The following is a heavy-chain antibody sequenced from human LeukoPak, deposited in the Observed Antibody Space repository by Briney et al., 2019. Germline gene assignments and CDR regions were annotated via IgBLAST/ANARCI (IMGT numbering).Heavy chain of an antibody. Sequence: PSETLSLTCTVSGGSISGSIYFWAWIRQPPGRGMEWIGSINYSGSTYYNPSLKGRITISVDTSKNQFSLKLSSVTAADTAVFYCAKSLRGAAHHFDYWGQGTLVTVSS. V-gene: IGHV4-39*01. CDR1: GGSISGSIYF. CDR2: INYSGST. D-gene: IGHD6-6*01. CDR3: AKSLRGAAHHFDY. J-gene: IGHJ4*02.